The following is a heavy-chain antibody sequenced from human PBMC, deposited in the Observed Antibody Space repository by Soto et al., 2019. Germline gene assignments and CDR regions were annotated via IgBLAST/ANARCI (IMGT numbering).Heavy chain of an antibody. J-gene: IGHJ4*02. CDR2: IYYSGST. CDR3: AREVLAVAGNPHYFDY. CDR1: GGSISSGGYY. D-gene: IGHD6-19*01. Sequence: PSETLSLTCTVSGGSISSGGYYWSWIRQHPGKGLEWIGYIYYSGSTNYNPSPKSRVTISVDTSKNQFSLKLSSVTAADTAVYYCAREVLAVAGNPHYFDYWGQGTLVTVSS. V-gene: IGHV4-61*08.